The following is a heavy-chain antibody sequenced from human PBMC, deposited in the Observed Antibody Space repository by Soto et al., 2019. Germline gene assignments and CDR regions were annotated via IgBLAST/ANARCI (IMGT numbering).Heavy chain of an antibody. V-gene: IGHV3-11*01. CDR3: ARDPPPASEAAYMDV. J-gene: IGHJ6*01. D-gene: IGHD3-16*01. Sequence: SRIIKKQSKGLEWSSYISSGGSLIYYAESVKGRFTISRDNAKNSLYLQMNSLRVEDTAVYYCARDPPPASEAAYMDVCGQGISLTV. CDR2: ISSGGSLI.